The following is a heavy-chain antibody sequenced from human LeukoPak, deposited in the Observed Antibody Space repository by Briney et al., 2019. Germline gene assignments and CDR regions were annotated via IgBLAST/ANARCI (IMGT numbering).Heavy chain of an antibody. CDR3: AREVRFWSGFYYYYMDV. CDR2: IYYSGST. Sequence: SETLSLTCTVSGGSISSYYWSWIRQPPGKGLEWIGYIYYSGSTNYNPSLKSRVTISVDTSKNQLSLKLSSVTAADTAVYYCAREVRFWSGFYYYYMDVWGKGTTVTVSS. CDR1: GGSISSYY. J-gene: IGHJ6*03. D-gene: IGHD3-3*01. V-gene: IGHV4-59*12.